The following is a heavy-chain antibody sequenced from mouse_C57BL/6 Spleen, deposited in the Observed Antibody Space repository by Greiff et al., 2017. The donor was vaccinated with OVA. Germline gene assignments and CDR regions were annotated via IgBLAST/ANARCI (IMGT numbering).Heavy chain of an antibody. Sequence: VMLVESGPELVKPGASVKISCKASGYAFSSSWMNWVKQRPGKGLEWIGRIYPGDGDTNYNGKFKGKATLTADKSSSTAYMQLSSLTSEDSAVYFCARSYYGSSYEAMDYWGQGTSVTVSS. J-gene: IGHJ4*01. V-gene: IGHV1-82*01. D-gene: IGHD1-1*01. CDR1: GYAFSSSW. CDR3: ARSYYGSSYEAMDY. CDR2: IYPGDGDT.